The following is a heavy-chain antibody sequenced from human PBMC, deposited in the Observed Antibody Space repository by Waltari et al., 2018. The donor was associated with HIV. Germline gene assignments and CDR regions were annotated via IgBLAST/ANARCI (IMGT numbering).Heavy chain of an antibody. CDR2: INPNSGGT. CDR1: GYTFSDYY. Sequence: QVQLVQSGSEVKKPGASVKVSCKHSGYTFSDYYMHWVRKAPGKGLEWMGWINPNSGGTRYGEKFQGRVTMTRDTSISTAYMELSRLRFDDTAVYYCARVFRGTVNYFDSRLGHWGQGTLVTVSS. D-gene: IGHD3-22*01. J-gene: IGHJ5*02. CDR3: ARVFRGTVNYFDSRLGH. V-gene: IGHV1-2*02.